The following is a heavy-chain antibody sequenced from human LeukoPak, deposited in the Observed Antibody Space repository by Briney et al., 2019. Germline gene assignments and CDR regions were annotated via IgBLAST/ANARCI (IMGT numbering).Heavy chain of an antibody. CDR2: ISSSGSYT. D-gene: IGHD3-10*01. CDR1: GFTFSDYY. V-gene: IGHV3-11*06. Sequence: GGSLRLSCAASGFTFSDYYMSWIRRAPGKGLEWVSYISSSGSYTNYADSVKGRFTISRDNAKNSLYLQMNSLRAEDTAVYYCARDGRGYYYGSLDYWGQGTLVTVSS. J-gene: IGHJ4*02. CDR3: ARDGRGYYYGSLDY.